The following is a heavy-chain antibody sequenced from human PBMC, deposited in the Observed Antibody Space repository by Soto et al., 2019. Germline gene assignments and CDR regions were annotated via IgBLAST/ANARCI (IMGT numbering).Heavy chain of an antibody. J-gene: IGHJ5*02. D-gene: IGHD6-19*01. CDR1: GFTFRSYA. V-gene: IGHV3-23*01. CDR2: ISGSGGST. Sequence: EVQLLESGGDLVQPGGSLRLSCAASGFTFRSYAMSWVRQAPGKGLEWVSAISGSGGSTHYADSGKGRFTISRDNSKNTLYLQMNSLRAEDTAVYYCAKDLMVRSSGWYDWFDPCGQGTLVTVSS. CDR3: AKDLMVRSSGWYDWFDP.